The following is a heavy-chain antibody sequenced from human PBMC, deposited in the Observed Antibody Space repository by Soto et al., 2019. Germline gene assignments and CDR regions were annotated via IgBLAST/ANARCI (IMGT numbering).Heavy chain of an antibody. V-gene: IGHV3-30-3*01. J-gene: IGHJ6*02. CDR3: PSAHAPGRSPNYYGMDV. CDR1: GFRLSTYA. D-gene: IGHD1-1*01. Sequence: GGSLRLSCAASGFRLSTYAMHWVRQAPGQGLERVAATSFAGGDNYYADSVKCRFTISRDNSNNMLYLQISDLRADHTPVSYLPSAHAPGRSPNYYGMDVWGLGTTVTVSS. CDR2: TSFAGGDN.